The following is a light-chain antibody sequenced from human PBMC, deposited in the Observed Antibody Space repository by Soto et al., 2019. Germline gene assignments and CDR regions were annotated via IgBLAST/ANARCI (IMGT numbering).Light chain of an antibody. CDR2: ATS. J-gene: IGKJ1*01. CDR1: QTISGSY. CDR3: QHYSTSPWT. V-gene: IGKV3-20*01. Sequence: EIVLTQSPGTLSLSPGERATLSCRPSQTISGSYFAWYQQKPGQAPRLLIYATSRRATGIPDRFSGSGSETDFTLTISRLEPKDFAVYYCQHYSTSPWTFGQGTKVEIK.